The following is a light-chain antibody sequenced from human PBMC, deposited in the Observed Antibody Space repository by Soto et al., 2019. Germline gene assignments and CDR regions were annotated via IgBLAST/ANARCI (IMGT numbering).Light chain of an antibody. CDR3: QQYNNWPPYT. Sequence: ETVMTQSPVTLSVSPGERATLSCRASQSVAINLAWYQQGPGQAPRLLIYGASTTATGIPARFSGSGSGTEFTLTISSLQSEDFAVYYCQQYNNWPPYTFGQGTKLEIK. V-gene: IGKV3-15*01. J-gene: IGKJ2*01. CDR1: QSVAIN. CDR2: GAS.